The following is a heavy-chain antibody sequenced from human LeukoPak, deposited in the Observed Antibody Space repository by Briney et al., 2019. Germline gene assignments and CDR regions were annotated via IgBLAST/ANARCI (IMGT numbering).Heavy chain of an antibody. CDR2: IIPIFGTA. D-gene: IGHD5-12*01. J-gene: IGHJ2*01. CDR1: GGTFSSYA. Sequence: GSSVKVSCKASGGTFSSYAISWVRQAPGQGLEWMGGIIPIFGTANYAQKFQGRVTITTDESTSTAYMELSSLRSEDTAVYYCARHVRGLRSGCWYFDLWGRGTLVTVSS. CDR3: ARHVRGLRSGCWYFDL. V-gene: IGHV1-69*05.